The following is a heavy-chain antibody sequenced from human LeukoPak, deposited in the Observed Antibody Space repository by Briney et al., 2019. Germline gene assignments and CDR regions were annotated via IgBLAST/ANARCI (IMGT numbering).Heavy chain of an antibody. Sequence: SVKVSCKASGGTFSSYAISWVRQAPGQGLEWMGGIIPSFGTANYAQKFQGRVTITADEATSTAYMELSSLRSEDTAVYYCARGVLLEWLLFGFYYYMDVWGKGTTVTVSS. CDR1: GGTFSSYA. J-gene: IGHJ6*03. CDR3: ARGVLLEWLLFGFYYYMDV. CDR2: IIPSFGTA. V-gene: IGHV1-69*13. D-gene: IGHD3-3*01.